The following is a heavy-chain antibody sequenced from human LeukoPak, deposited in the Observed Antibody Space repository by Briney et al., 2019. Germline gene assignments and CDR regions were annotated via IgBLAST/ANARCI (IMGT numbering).Heavy chain of an antibody. Sequence: ASVKVSCKASGGTFSSYAISWVRQAPGRGLEWMGRIIPILGIANYAQKFQGRVTITADKSTSTAYMELSSLRSEDTAVYYCAYIAAAGDFDYWGQGTLVTVSS. V-gene: IGHV1-69*04. CDR2: IIPILGIA. J-gene: IGHJ4*02. CDR1: GGTFSSYA. D-gene: IGHD6-13*01. CDR3: AYIAAAGDFDY.